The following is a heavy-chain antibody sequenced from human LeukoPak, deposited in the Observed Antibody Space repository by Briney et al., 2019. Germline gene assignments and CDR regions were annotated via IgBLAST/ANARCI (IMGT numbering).Heavy chain of an antibody. D-gene: IGHD3-3*01. CDR1: GFTVSSNY. CDR2: IYSGGST. J-gene: IGHJ4*02. CDR3: ANDKTDFWSGYFDY. Sequence: PGGSLRLSCAASGFTVSSNYMSWVRQAPGKGLEWVSVIYSGGSTYYADSVKGRFTISRDNSKNTLYLQMNSLRAEDTAVYYCANDKTDFWSGYFDYWGQGTLVTVSS. V-gene: IGHV3-53*05.